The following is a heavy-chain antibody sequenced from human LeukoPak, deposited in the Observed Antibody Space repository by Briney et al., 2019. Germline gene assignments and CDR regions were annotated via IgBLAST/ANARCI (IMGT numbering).Heavy chain of an antibody. CDR3: PREAVYSRSSLDYYYYYMDV. D-gene: IGHD6-6*01. CDR1: GCTISNYY. V-gene: IGHV4-4*07. CDR2: LYTSGTN. J-gene: IGHJ6*03. Sequence: TSSENLSFNGTVYGCTISNYYWSWHPPADGKELEWIGRLYTSGTNNYNPSLKSRVTISVDKSKDQFALMLSSVTAADTAVYYYPREAVYSRSSLDYYYYYMDVWGKGTTVTVSS.